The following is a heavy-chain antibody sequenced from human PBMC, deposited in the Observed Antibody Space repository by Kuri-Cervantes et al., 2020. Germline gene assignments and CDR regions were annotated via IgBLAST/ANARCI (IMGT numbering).Heavy chain of an antibody. Sequence: GESLKISCAASGFTFSSYGMHRVRQAPGKGPEWVAVIWYDGSNKYYADSVKGRFTISRDNSKNTLYLQTNSLRAEDTAVYYCAKDFSSGSVDTAMVLDYWGQGTLVTVSS. CDR3: AKDFSSGSVDTAMVLDY. CDR2: IWYDGSNK. CDR1: GFTFSSYG. J-gene: IGHJ4*02. D-gene: IGHD5-18*01. V-gene: IGHV3-33*06.